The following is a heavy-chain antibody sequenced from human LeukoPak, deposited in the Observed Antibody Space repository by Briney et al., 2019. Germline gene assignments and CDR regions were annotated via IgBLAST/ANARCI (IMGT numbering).Heavy chain of an antibody. CDR3: ARGGDRRGFDY. Sequence: PSETLSLTCTVSGGSISDGGYYWSWIRQHPGKGLEWIGDIYDSGTTYYSPALQSRVTISVDTSDNKFSLKLKSLTAADTAVYYCARGGDRRGFDYWGQGTLVTVSS. V-gene: IGHV4-31*03. CDR2: IYDSGTT. J-gene: IGHJ4*02. D-gene: IGHD1-14*01. CDR1: GGSISDGGYY.